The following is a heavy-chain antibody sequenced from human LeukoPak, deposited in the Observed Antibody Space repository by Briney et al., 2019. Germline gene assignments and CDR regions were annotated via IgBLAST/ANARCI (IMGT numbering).Heavy chain of an antibody. CDR3: AHIQNILTGYYRSQYIWFDP. D-gene: IGHD3-9*01. J-gene: IGHJ5*02. V-gene: IGHV2-5*02. CDR2: IYWDDDK. CDR1: GFSLSTSGVG. Sequence: ESGPTLVKPTQTLTLTCTFSGFSLSTSGVGVGWIRQPPGKALEWLALIYWDDDKRYSPSLKSRLTITKDTSKNQVVLTMTNMDPVDTATYYCAHIQNILTGYYRSQYIWFDPWGQGTLVTVSS.